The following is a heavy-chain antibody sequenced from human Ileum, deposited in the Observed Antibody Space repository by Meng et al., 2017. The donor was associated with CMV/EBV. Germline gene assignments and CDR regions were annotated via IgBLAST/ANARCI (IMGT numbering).Heavy chain of an antibody. V-gene: IGHV4-34*01. CDR1: CGSLRGHY. CDR3: ARGLFRYPAYFDL. D-gene: IGHD3-16*02. Sequence: QLQPWGAGLLKPPDTPLLTCAVSCGSLRGHYCNWIRHCPGNGRQWIAEINHVGRTNSNPSLASRVTISQDTSKNPCSLKLNSVTVADSAVYYCARGLFRYPAYFDLWGQGTLVTVSS. CDR2: INHVGRT. J-gene: IGHJ4*02.